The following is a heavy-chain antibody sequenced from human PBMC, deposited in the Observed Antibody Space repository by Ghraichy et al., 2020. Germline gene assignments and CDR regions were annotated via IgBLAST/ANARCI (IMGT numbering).Heavy chain of an antibody. CDR3: ARRVGATYYFDY. D-gene: IGHD1-26*01. CDR1: GGSISSYY. J-gene: IGHJ4*02. V-gene: IGHV4-59*08. CDR2: IYYSGST. Sequence: SQTLSLTCTVSGGSISSYYWSWIRQPPGKGLEWIGYIYYSGSTNYNPSLKSRVTISVDTSKNQFSLKLSSVTAADTAVYYCARRVGATYYFDYWGQGTLVTVSS.